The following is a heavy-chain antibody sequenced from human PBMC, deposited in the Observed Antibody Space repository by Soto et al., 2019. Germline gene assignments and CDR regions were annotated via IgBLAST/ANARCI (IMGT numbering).Heavy chain of an antibody. CDR3: AKGSVEYSRSGHGIDY. Sequence: EVQLLESGGGLVQPGGSLRLSCAASGFTFSSYAMSWVRQAPGKGLEWVSAISGSGGSTYYADSVKGRFTISRDNSKNTLYLQMNSLRAEDTAVYYCAKGSVEYSRSGHGIDYWGQGTLVTVSS. V-gene: IGHV3-23*01. J-gene: IGHJ4*02. D-gene: IGHD6-6*01. CDR2: ISGSGGST. CDR1: GFTFSSYA.